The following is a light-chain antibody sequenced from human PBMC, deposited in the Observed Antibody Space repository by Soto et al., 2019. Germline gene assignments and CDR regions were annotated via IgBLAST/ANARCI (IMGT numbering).Light chain of an antibody. CDR2: GAS. CDR3: QQYGSSPLYT. CDR1: QSVSNNY. V-gene: IGKV3-20*01. Sequence: EIVLTQSPGTLSLSPGERATLSCRASQSVSNNYLAWYQQKPGQAPRLLIYGASSRATGIPDRFSGSGSSTDFTLPISRLEPEDFAVYYCQQYGSSPLYTFGQGTKLEIK. J-gene: IGKJ2*01.